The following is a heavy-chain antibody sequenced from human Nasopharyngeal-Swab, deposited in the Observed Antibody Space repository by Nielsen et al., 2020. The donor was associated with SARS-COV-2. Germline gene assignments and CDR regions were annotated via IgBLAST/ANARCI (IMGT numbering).Heavy chain of an antibody. D-gene: IGHD3-22*01. CDR2: INHSGST. V-gene: IGHV4-34*01. CDR3: ASRKYYYDSSGYFNYYYYYGMDV. J-gene: IGHJ6*02. CDR1: GGSFSGYY. Sequence: LETLSLTCAVYGGSFSGYYWSWIRQPPGKGLEWIGEINHSGSTNYNSSLKSRVTISVDTSKNQFSLKLSSVTAADTAVYYCASRKYYYDSSGYFNYYYYYGMDVWGQGTTVTVSS.